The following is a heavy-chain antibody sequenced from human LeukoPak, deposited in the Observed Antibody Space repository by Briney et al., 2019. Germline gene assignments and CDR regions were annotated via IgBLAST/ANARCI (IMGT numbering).Heavy chain of an antibody. J-gene: IGHJ4*02. Sequence: ASVKVSCKASGGTLSSYAISWVRQAPGQGLEWMGGIIPIFGTANYAQKFQGRVTITADESTSTAYMELSSLRSEDTAVYYCATYSSSWSGGDFDYWGQGTLVTVSS. CDR2: IIPIFGTA. CDR1: GGTLSSYA. V-gene: IGHV1-69*13. D-gene: IGHD6-13*01. CDR3: ATYSSSWSGGDFDY.